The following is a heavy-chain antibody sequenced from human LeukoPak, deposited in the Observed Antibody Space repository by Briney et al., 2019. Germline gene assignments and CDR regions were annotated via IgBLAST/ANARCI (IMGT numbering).Heavy chain of an antibody. V-gene: IGHV1-18*01. J-gene: IGHJ4*02. CDR2: ISADNGNT. Sequence: ASVNVSCKSSGYTFTTYGISWVRQAPGQGLEWMGWISADNGNTNYARKLLGRVTMTTDTSTSTAYMELRSLRSDDTAVYYCARDLRFFDYWGQGTLVTVSS. CDR1: GYTFTTYG. CDR3: ARDLRFFDY.